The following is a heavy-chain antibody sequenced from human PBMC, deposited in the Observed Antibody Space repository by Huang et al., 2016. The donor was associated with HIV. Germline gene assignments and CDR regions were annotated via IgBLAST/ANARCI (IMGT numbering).Heavy chain of an antibody. CDR2: IGGNSGDI. CDR1: GFAFSKYA. CDR3: VIMDDYFDY. D-gene: IGHD2-8*01. J-gene: IGHJ4*02. Sequence: VQLVESGGGLVQPGWSLRLSCAASGFAFSKYAVHWVRQFPGKGVEWVSGIGGNSGDIAYAASGRCRFVISRDNAKKSLYLKMNGLRLEDTALYFCVIMDDYFDYWGQGVLVGVSS. V-gene: IGHV3-9*01.